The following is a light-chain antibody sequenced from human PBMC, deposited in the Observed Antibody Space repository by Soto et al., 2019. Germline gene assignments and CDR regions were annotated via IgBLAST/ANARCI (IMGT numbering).Light chain of an antibody. Sequence: EIVLTQSPGTLSLSPGERATLSCRASHSVSSSYLAWYQQKPGQAPRLLIYGASSRATGLPDRFSGSGSGTDFTLTISRLEPEDFAVYYCQQYGSSPLTFGQGTKLEIK. V-gene: IGKV3-20*01. CDR3: QQYGSSPLT. J-gene: IGKJ2*01. CDR2: GAS. CDR1: HSVSSSY.